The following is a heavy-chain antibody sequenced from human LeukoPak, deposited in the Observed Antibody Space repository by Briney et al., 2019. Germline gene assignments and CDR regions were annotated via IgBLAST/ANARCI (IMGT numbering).Heavy chain of an antibody. V-gene: IGHV3-23*01. D-gene: IGHD2-8*01. CDR3: ARHRMVYAGYYFDY. J-gene: IGHJ4*02. Sequence: PGGSLRLSCAASGFTFSGYAMSWVRQAPGKGLEWVSAISGSGGSTYYADSVKGRFTISRDNSKNTLYLQMNSLRAEDTAVYYCARHRMVYAGYYFDYWGQGTLVTVSS. CDR1: GFTFSGYA. CDR2: ISGSGGST.